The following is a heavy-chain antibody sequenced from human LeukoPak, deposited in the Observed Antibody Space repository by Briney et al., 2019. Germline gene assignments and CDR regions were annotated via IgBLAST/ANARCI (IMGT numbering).Heavy chain of an antibody. Sequence: APVKVSCKASGYTFTSYGISWVRQAPGQGLEWMGWISAYNGNTNYAQKLQGRVTMTTDTSTSTAYMELRSLRSDDTAVYYCAREHDFWSGQGFDPWGQGTLVTVSS. CDR1: GYTFTSYG. J-gene: IGHJ5*02. V-gene: IGHV1-18*01. D-gene: IGHD3-3*01. CDR3: AREHDFWSGQGFDP. CDR2: ISAYNGNT.